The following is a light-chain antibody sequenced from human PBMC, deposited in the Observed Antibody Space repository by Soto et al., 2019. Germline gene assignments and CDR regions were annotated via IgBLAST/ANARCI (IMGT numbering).Light chain of an antibody. Sequence: QSVLTQPASVAGAPGQSITISCTGTSSDIGAYKYVSWYQQHPGRAPKLMIYEVIHRPSGVSSRFSGSKSGKTASLSISGLQADDEADYFCSSYTGSRTLVFGGGTKVTVL. CDR1: SSDIGAYKY. J-gene: IGLJ2*01. V-gene: IGLV2-14*01. CDR3: SSYTGSRTLV. CDR2: EVI.